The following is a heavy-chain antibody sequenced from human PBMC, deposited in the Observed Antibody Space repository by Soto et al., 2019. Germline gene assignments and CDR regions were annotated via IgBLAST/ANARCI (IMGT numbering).Heavy chain of an antibody. J-gene: IGHJ6*02. Sequence: QVQLVQSGAEVKKPGASVKVSCKASGYTFTSYGISWVRQAPGQGLEWMGWISAYNGNTNYAPKLQGRFTTTTDTSTSTAYMALRSLRSDDTAVYYCARDKQLDGMDVWGQGTTVTVSS. V-gene: IGHV1-18*01. CDR1: GYTFTSYG. D-gene: IGHD6-13*01. CDR2: ISAYNGNT. CDR3: ARDKQLDGMDV.